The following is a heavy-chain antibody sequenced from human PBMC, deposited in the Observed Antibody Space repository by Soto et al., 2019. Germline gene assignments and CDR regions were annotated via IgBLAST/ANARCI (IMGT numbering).Heavy chain of an antibody. Sequence: EVQLLESGGGLVQPGGSLRLSCAASGFTFSTYALNWVRQAPGKGLEGVSAIGGRGGSTYFADSVKGRFSISRDSSKNTLYLQMNSLRAEDTAVYYCAKDGYGDRPYYFDYWGQGTLVTVSS. CDR1: GFTFSTYA. D-gene: IGHD4-17*01. V-gene: IGHV3-23*01. CDR2: IGGRGGST. J-gene: IGHJ4*02. CDR3: AKDGYGDRPYYFDY.